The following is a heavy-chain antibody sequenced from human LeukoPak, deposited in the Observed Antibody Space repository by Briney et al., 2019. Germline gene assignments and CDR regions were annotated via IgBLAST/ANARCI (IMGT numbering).Heavy chain of an antibody. J-gene: IGHJ4*02. Sequence: QPGGSLRLSCAVSGFSFSNDWVHWVRRAPGKGLLWVSRISADGTTTNYADSVKGRFTISRDNAKNTLYLQMDSLRADDTAVYYCAGTWSFDYSGQGTLVTVSS. CDR2: ISADGTTT. V-gene: IGHV3-74*01. D-gene: IGHD2-15*01. CDR1: GFSFSNDW. CDR3: AGTWSFDY.